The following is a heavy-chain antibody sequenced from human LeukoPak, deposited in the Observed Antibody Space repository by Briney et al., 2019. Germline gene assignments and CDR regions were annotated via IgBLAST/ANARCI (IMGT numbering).Heavy chain of an antibody. V-gene: IGHV4-39*07. CDR2: INHSGST. D-gene: IGHD6-13*01. J-gene: IGHJ4*02. CDR1: GGSISSGGYY. Sequence: SETLSLTCTVSGGSISSGGYYWSWIRRPPGKGLEWIGEINHSGSTNYNPSLKSRVTISVDTSKNQFSLKLSSVTAADTAVYYCARGLSAAPPGRYWGQGTLVTVSS. CDR3: ARGLSAAPPGRY.